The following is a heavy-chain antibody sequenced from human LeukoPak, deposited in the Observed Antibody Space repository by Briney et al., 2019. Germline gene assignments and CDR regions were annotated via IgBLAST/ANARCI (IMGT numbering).Heavy chain of an antibody. CDR2: IYYRSRWHY. J-gene: IGHJ2*01. V-gene: IGHV6-1*01. D-gene: IGHD7-27*01. Sequence: SQTLSLTRVISGDSVSSNSGSWSWIRQSPSRGPEWLGRIYYRSRWHYEYEASVQNRISISPDTTKNQFSLQLNSMSPDDSAVYYCVSGGDWGFGWYFDVWGRGALVTVSS. CDR1: GDSVSSNSGS. CDR3: VSGGDWGFGWYFDV.